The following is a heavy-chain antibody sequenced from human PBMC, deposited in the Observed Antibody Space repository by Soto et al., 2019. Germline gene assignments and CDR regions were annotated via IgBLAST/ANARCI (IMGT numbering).Heavy chain of an antibody. Sequence: ASVKVSCKTSGYTFTRYTMNWVRQAPGQRLEWMGWINPDNGNTKSSQKFQDRVIITRDTSASTAYMDLSSLRSEDTAVYYCARGIATGQLDPWGQGTLVTLSS. CDR2: INPDNGNT. D-gene: IGHD2-15*01. J-gene: IGHJ5*02. CDR1: GYTFTRYT. CDR3: ARGIATGQLDP. V-gene: IGHV1-3*01.